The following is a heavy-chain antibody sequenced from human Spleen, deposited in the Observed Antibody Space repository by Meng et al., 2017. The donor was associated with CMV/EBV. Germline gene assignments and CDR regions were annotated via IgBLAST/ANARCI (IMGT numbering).Heavy chain of an antibody. D-gene: IGHD6-19*01. J-gene: IGHJ4*02. V-gene: IGHV3-23*01. CDR3: AKHYSSAWQQGYYFDY. CDR1: GFTFSSYA. CDR2: ISASGGST. Sequence: GFTFSSYAMIWVRQAPAKGLEWVSVISASGGSTYYADSVKGRFTISRDNSKNTLYLQMNSLRAEDTAVYYCAKHYSSAWQQGYYFDYWGQGTLVTVSS.